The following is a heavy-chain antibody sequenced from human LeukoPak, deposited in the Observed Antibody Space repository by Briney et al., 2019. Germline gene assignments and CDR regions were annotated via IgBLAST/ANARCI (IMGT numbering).Heavy chain of an antibody. CDR3: AKGGRGSYYSFDY. D-gene: IGHD1-26*01. J-gene: IGHJ4*02. Sequence: PGGSLRLSCAASGFTLSSYAMSWVRQAPGKGLEWVSAISGSGGSTYYADSVKGRFTISRDNSKNTLYLQMNSLRAEDTAVYYCAKGGRGSYYSFDYWGQGTLVTVSS. V-gene: IGHV3-23*01. CDR1: GFTLSSYA. CDR2: ISGSGGST.